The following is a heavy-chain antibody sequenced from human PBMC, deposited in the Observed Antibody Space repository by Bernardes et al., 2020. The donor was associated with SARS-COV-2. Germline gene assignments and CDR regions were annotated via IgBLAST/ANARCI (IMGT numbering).Heavy chain of an antibody. CDR2: IYSSGSS. D-gene: IGHD3-22*01. Sequence: SATLATTCTVSGGSISSSNYYWGWIRQPTGKGLEWIGSIYSSGSSYYNPSLQSRVRASVDTSKNQLSLKLRSVTAADTAVYFCAKGPWFDSSGSDIWGQGTMVTVSS. CDR1: GGSISSSNYY. CDR3: AKGPWFDSSGSDI. V-gene: IGHV4-39*07. J-gene: IGHJ3*02.